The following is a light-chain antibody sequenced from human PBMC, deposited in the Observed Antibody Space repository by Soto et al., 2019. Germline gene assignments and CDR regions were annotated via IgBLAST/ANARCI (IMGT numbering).Light chain of an antibody. V-gene: IGLV2-23*03. Sequence: QSVLTQPASVSGSPGQSITISCTGTSSDVGSYNLVSWYQHHPGKAPKLIIYEGSKWPSGVSNRFSGSKSGNTASLTISGLQAEDEADYYCCSYAGGTTFGVFGTGTKLTVL. J-gene: IGLJ1*01. CDR3: CSYAGGTTFGV. CDR1: SSDVGSYNL. CDR2: EGS.